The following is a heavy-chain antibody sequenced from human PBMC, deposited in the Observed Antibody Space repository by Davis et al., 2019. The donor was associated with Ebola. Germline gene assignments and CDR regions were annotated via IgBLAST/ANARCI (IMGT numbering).Heavy chain of an antibody. V-gene: IGHV3-30-3*01. J-gene: IGHJ4*02. D-gene: IGHD5-24*01. Sequence: GGSLRLSCAASGFTFSSYAMHWVRQAPGKGLEWVAVISYDGSNKYYADSVKGRFTISRDNSKNTLYLQMNSLRAEDTAVYYCTTGSFMALYFDYWGQGTLVTVSS. CDR2: ISYDGSNK. CDR3: TTGSFMALYFDY. CDR1: GFTFSSYA.